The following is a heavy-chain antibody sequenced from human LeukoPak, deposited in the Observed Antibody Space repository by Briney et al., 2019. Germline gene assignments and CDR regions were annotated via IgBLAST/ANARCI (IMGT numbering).Heavy chain of an antibody. D-gene: IGHD3-22*01. V-gene: IGHV4-4*09. CDR2: ISTSGST. Sequence: SETLSLTCAVSAASISNCYWSWIRQAPGKGLEWIGYISTSGSTNYNPSLKSRVSISLDTSKNRFSLNLNFVTAADTAVYYCASPRSGYRYTFDYWGQGALVTVSS. CDR3: ASPRSGYRYTFDY. CDR1: AASISNCY. J-gene: IGHJ4*02.